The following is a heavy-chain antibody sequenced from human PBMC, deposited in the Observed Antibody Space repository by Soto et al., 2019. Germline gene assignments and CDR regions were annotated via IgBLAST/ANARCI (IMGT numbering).Heavy chain of an antibody. CDR1: SGSISSADYY. CDR3: ASGGSSNWFDP. Sequence: VQLQESGPGLVKPSQTLSLTCTVSSGSISSADYYWSWIRQPPGKGLEWIGYIYYTGSAYYNPSLKSRVTMSVDTSKNQFALKVTSATAADTAVYYCASGGSSNWFDPWGQGTLVTVSS. J-gene: IGHJ5*02. V-gene: IGHV4-30-4*01. CDR2: IYYTGSA. D-gene: IGHD1-26*01.